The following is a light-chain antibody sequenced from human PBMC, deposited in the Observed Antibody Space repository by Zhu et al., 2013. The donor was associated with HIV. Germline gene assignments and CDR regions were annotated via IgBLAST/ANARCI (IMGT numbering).Light chain of an antibody. Sequence: DIQMTQSPSSLSASVGDRITITCRASQSVNRYVNWYQQKPGKAPKLLIYSTSNLQSGVPSRFSGSASGTVFTLTIDTLQPEDFATYYCQQSDSVPRTFGQGTKV. J-gene: IGKJ1*01. CDR1: QSVNRY. CDR3: QQSDSVPRT. CDR2: STS. V-gene: IGKV1-39*01.